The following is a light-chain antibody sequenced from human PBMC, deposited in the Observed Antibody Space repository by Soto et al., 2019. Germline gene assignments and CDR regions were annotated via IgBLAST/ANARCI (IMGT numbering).Light chain of an antibody. CDR3: QHFDCSTT. Sequence: EIVLTQSPGTLSLSPGESATLSCRASQTVSRSYFVWYQQKPGQAPRLLIYGASARAPGIPDRFSGTGSGTETNLIISRLETEDLDLYFGQHFDCSTTIGGGTNVEIK. J-gene: IGKJ4*01. CDR2: GAS. V-gene: IGKV3-20*01. CDR1: QTVSRSY.